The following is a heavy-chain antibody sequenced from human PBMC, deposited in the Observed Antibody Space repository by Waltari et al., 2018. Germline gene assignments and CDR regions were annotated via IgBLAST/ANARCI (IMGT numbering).Heavy chain of an antibody. CDR3: AKDRGLRQGLFDY. V-gene: IGHV3-48*01. CDR2: ISSRSSTI. CDR1: GFTFSSYS. J-gene: IGHJ4*02. Sequence: EVQLVESGGGLVQPGGSLRLSCAASGFTFSSYSMNWVRQAPGKGLEWVSYISSRSSTIYYADSVKGRFTISRDNSKNTLYLQMNSLRAEDTAVYYCAKDRGLRQGLFDYWGQGTLVTVSS. D-gene: IGHD3-10*01.